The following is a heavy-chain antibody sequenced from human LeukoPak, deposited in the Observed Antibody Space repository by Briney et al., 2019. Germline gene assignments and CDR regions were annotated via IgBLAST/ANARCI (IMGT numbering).Heavy chain of an antibody. D-gene: IGHD3-10*01. CDR1: GYSFSSYW. V-gene: IGHV5-51*01. CDR3: TRRMTRGVITSPFDS. J-gene: IGHJ4*02. CDR2: IYPRDSRT. Sequence: GESLKISCKGSGYSFSSYWIAWVRQMPGKGLEWMGVIYPRDSRTTYSPSFQDQVTISADKSISTAYLQWSSLKASDTAVYYCTRRMTRGVITSPFDSWGQGTLVSVSS.